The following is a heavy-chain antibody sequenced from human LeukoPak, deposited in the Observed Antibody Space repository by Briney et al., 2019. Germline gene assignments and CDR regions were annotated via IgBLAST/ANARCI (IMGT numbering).Heavy chain of an antibody. Sequence: GGSLRLSCAASGFTFSSYWMSWVRQAPGKGLEWVANIKQDGSEKYYVDSVKGRFTISRDNAKNSLYLQMNSLRAEDTAVYYCARVRFAHPASKQWLADYYYYGMDVWGQGTTVTVSS. V-gene: IGHV3-7*01. J-gene: IGHJ6*02. CDR3: ARVRFAHPASKQWLADYYYYGMDV. CDR2: IKQDGSEK. D-gene: IGHD6-19*01. CDR1: GFTFSSYW.